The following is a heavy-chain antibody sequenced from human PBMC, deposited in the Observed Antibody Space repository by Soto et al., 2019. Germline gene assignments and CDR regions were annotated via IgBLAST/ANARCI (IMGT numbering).Heavy chain of an antibody. J-gene: IGHJ6*03. CDR2: IYYSGST. D-gene: IGHD3-10*01. V-gene: IGHV4-59*08. CDR3: ARRAYYYGSGSYYPDTSNYYYYYMDV. Sequence: SETLSLTCTVSGGSISNYYWSWIRQPPGKGLEWIGYIYYSGSTNYNPSLKSRVTISVDTSKNQFSLKLSSVTAADTAVYYCARRAYYYGSGSYYPDTSNYYYYYMDVWGKGTTVTVSS. CDR1: GGSISNYY.